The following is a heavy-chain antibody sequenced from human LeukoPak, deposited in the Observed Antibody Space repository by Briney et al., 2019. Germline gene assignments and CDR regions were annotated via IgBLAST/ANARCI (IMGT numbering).Heavy chain of an antibody. Sequence: SETLSLTCAVSGGSISGYYWSWIRQLPGRTLEWIGYIYYTGFTTIYNPSLKSRVTISVDTSKNQFSLNLSSVTAADTAVYYCARHDSVGYFQRGMDVWGQGTTVTVSS. CDR3: ARHDSVGYFQRGMDV. CDR1: GGSISGYY. D-gene: IGHD2-15*01. CDR2: IYYTGFTT. V-gene: IGHV4-59*08. J-gene: IGHJ6*02.